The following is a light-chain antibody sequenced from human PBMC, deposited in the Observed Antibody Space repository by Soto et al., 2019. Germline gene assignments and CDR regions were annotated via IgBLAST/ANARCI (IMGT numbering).Light chain of an antibody. Sequence: QSVLTQPPSVSGAPGQRVTISCTGSSSNIGAGYDVHWYQQRPGTAPKLLIFGNINRPSGVPDRFSGSKSGTSASLAITGLQAEDEGDYYCQSYDSTLSARYVFGTGTRSSS. CDR2: GNI. CDR1: SSNIGAGYD. V-gene: IGLV1-40*01. CDR3: QSYDSTLSARYV. J-gene: IGLJ1*01.